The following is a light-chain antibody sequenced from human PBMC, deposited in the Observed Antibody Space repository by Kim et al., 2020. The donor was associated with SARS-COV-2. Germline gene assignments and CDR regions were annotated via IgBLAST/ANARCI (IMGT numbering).Light chain of an antibody. V-gene: IGKV1-5*03. CDR3: QHYNSPWT. Sequence: DIQMTQSPSTLSASVGDRVTITCRASQSISSWLAWYQQKPGKAPKLLIYKASSLESGVQSRFSGSGSGTEFTLTISSLQPDDFATYYCQHYNSPWTFGQGTKVEIK. CDR1: QSISSW. CDR2: KAS. J-gene: IGKJ1*01.